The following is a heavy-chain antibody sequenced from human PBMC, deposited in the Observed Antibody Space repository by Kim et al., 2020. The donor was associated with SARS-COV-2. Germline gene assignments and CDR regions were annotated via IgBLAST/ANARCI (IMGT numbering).Heavy chain of an antibody. V-gene: IGHV2-5*02. CDR3: AKRREYYGNWDGGPLDI. J-gene: IGHJ3*02. Sequence: SGPTLVNPTQTLTLTCTFSGFSISTSGVGVGWIRQPPGKALEWLAFSYWDDDNRYSPSLKSRLSVTKDTSKNLLVLVMTNMDPVDTATYYCAKRREYYGNWDGGPLDIWGQGTMVTVSS. D-gene: IGHD3-16*01. CDR1: GFSISTSGVG. CDR2: SYWDDDN.